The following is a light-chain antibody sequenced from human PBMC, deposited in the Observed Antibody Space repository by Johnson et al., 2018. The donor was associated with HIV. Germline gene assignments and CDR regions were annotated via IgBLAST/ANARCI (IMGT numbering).Light chain of an antibody. CDR2: END. V-gene: IGLV1-51*02. J-gene: IGLJ1*01. CDR3: GTWDVSLGAVYV. Sequence: QPVLTQPPSVSAAPGQRVTISCSGRGSNIGSHYVSWYQQLPGTAPKLLIFENDKRPSGISDRFSASKSGTSATLGITGLQTGDEADYYCGTWDVSLGAVYVFGTGTKVTVL. CDR1: GSNIGSHY.